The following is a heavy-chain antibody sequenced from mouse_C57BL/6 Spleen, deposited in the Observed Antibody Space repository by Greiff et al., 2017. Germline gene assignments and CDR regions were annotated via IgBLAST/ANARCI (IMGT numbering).Heavy chain of an antibody. Sequence: VQLQQSGAELARPGASVKMSCKASGYTFTSYTMHWVKQRPGQGLEWIGYINPSSGYTKYNQKFQDKATLTADTSSSTAYMQLGSLTSEDSAVYYFARPSYDYDNYFDYWCQGTTLTVSS. V-gene: IGHV1-4*01. CDR3: ARPSYDYDNYFDY. CDR2: INPSSGYT. D-gene: IGHD2-4*01. CDR1: GYTFTSYT. J-gene: IGHJ2*01.